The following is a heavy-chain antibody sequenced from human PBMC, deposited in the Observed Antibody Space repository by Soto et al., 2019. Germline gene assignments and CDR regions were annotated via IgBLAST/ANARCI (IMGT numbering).Heavy chain of an antibody. J-gene: IGHJ4*02. D-gene: IGHD6-6*01. CDR3: AREGSSRYGFDY. V-gene: IGHV4-59*01. CDR1: GGSISSYY. CDR2: IYYSGST. Sequence: SETLSLTCTVSGGSISSYYWSWIRQPPGKGLEWIGYIYYSGSTNYNPSLKSRVTISVDTSKNQFSLKLSSVTAADTAVYYCAREGSSRYGFDYCGPGTLVTVST.